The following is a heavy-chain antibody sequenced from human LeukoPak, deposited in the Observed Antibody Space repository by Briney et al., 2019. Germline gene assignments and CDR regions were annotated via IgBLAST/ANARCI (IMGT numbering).Heavy chain of an antibody. CDR2: ISSSSSYI. D-gene: IGHD6-13*01. Sequence: PGGSLRLSCAASGFTFSSYSMNWVRQAPGKGLEWVSSISSSSSYIYYADSVKGRFTISRDNAKNSLYLQMNSLRAEDTAVYYCARGVGYSSSWYLSYYCYYMDVWGKGTTVTVSS. CDR1: GFTFSSYS. J-gene: IGHJ6*03. CDR3: ARGVGYSSSWYLSYYCYYMDV. V-gene: IGHV3-21*01.